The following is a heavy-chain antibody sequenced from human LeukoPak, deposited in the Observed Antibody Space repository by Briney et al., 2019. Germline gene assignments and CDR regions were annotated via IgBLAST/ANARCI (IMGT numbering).Heavy chain of an antibody. Sequence: SVKVSCKASGGTFSSYAISWVRQAPGQGLEWMGGIIPIFGTANYAQKFQGRVTITTDESTSTAYMELSSLRSEDTAVYYCARAQAVPYNWCDPWGQGTLVTVSS. V-gene: IGHV1-69*05. CDR2: IIPIFGTA. D-gene: IGHD3-10*01. J-gene: IGHJ5*02. CDR3: ARAQAVPYNWCDP. CDR1: GGTFSSYA.